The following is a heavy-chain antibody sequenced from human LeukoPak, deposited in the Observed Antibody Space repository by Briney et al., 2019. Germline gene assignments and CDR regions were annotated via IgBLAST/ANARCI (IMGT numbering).Heavy chain of an antibody. D-gene: IGHD3-10*01. Sequence: ASAKVSCKASGGTFSSYAISWVRQAPGQGLEWMGGIIPIFGTANYAQKFQGRVTITADESTSTAYMELSSLRSEDTAVYYCATALGVRGVIRGPKYYYYYMDVWGKGTTVTISS. CDR2: IIPIFGTA. V-gene: IGHV1-69*13. J-gene: IGHJ6*03. CDR1: GGTFSSYA. CDR3: ATALGVRGVIRGPKYYYYYMDV.